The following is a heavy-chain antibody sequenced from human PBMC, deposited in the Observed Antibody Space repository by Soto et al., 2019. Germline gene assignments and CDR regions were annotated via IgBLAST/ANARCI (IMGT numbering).Heavy chain of an antibody. Sequence: ASVKVSCKASGYTFTGYYMHWVRQAPGQGLEWMGWINPNSGGTNYAQKFQGRVTMTRDTSISTAYMELSRLRSDDTAVYYCARDCGGDCYQQLWSALALFDYWGQGTLVTVSS. CDR1: GYTFTGYY. CDR2: INPNSGGT. V-gene: IGHV1-2*02. J-gene: IGHJ4*02. D-gene: IGHD2-21*02. CDR3: ARDCGGDCYQQLWSALALFDY.